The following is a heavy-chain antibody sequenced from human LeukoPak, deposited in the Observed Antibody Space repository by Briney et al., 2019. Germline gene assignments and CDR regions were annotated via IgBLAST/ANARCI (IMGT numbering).Heavy chain of an antibody. V-gene: IGHV3-53*01. Sequence: TGGSLRLSCAASGFTVSSNYMSWVRQAPGKGLEWVSVIYSGGSTYYADSVKGRFTISRDNSKNTLYLQMNSLRAEDTAVYYCAKESGYSSGWYWVDYWGQGTLVTVSS. CDR2: IYSGGST. J-gene: IGHJ4*02. D-gene: IGHD6-19*01. CDR3: AKESGYSSGWYWVDY. CDR1: GFTVSSNY.